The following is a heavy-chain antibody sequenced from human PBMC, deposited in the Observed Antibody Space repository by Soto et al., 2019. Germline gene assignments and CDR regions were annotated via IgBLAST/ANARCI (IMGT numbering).Heavy chain of an antibody. CDR1: GFTFSSYG. CDR2: ISYDGSNK. D-gene: IGHD3-22*01. Sequence: PGGSLRLSCAASGFTFSSYGMHWVRQAPGKGLEWVAVISYDGSNKYYADSVKGRFTISRDNSKNTLYLQMNSLRAEDTAVYYCAREYYYDSSGYYHIDYWGQGT. V-gene: IGHV3-30*03. CDR3: AREYYYDSSGYYHIDY. J-gene: IGHJ4*02.